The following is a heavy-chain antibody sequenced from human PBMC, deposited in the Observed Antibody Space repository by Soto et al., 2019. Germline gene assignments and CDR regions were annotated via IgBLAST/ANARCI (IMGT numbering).Heavy chain of an antibody. CDR2: INPNSGNI. Sequence: ASVKVSCKASGDTFTTYDINWVRQATGHGLEWMGWINPNSGNIGYAQRFQGRVTMTRDTAIRTAYMEVSSLRSDDTAVYYCARGRASGSYYLLDYWGQGTLVTV. D-gene: IGHD3-10*01. V-gene: IGHV1-8*01. CDR1: GDTFTTYD. CDR3: ARGRASGSYYLLDY. J-gene: IGHJ4*02.